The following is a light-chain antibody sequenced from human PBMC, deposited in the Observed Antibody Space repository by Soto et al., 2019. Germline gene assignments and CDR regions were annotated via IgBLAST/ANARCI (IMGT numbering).Light chain of an antibody. CDR2: GAS. CDR3: QQYSTSPT. J-gene: IGKJ5*01. CDR1: QSVSSSY. Sequence: EIVLTQSPGTLSLSPGERATLSCRASQSVSSSYLAWYQQKPGPAPRLLIYGASSRATGITDRFSGSGSGTDSTLTISRLEPEDHAMYYCQQYSTSPTFGQGTRLEI. V-gene: IGKV3-20*01.